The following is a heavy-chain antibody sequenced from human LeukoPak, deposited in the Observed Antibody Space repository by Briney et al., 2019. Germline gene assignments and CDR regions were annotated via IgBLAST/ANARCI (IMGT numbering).Heavy chain of an antibody. CDR1: GDSISSGDYY. CDR2: ISTSGTP. CDR3: ARGPY. Sequence: SETLSLTCTVSGDSISSGDYYWNWILQPAGKRLEWIGRISTSGTPNYNPSFRGRLTISIDTSKNQFSLNLRSVTAAETGIYYCARGPYWGQGTLVTVSS. J-gene: IGHJ4*02. V-gene: IGHV4-61*02.